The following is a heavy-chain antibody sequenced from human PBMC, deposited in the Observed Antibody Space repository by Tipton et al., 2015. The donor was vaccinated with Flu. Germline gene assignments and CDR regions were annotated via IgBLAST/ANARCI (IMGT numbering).Heavy chain of an antibody. V-gene: IGHV3-30*04. CDR3: ARDSPNSSSWFSYYFDY. Sequence: RSLRLSCAASGFTFSSYAMHWVRQAPGKGLEWVAVISYDGSNKYYADSVKGRFTISRDNSKNTLYLQMNSLRAEDTAVYYCARDSPNSSSWFSYYFDYWGQGTLVTVSS. D-gene: IGHD6-13*01. CDR1: GFTFSSYA. CDR2: ISYDGSNK. J-gene: IGHJ4*02.